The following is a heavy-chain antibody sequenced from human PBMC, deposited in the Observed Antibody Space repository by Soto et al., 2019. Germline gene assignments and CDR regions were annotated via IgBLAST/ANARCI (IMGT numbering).Heavy chain of an antibody. V-gene: IGHV3-11*01. J-gene: IGHJ4*02. CDR1: GFTFSDFY. D-gene: IGHD1-1*01. CDR3: ARDRNAAGSDY. Sequence: SLRLSCAASGFTFSDFYMSWIRQAPGKGLEWISYISSGSTNIFYADSVKGRFTVSRDNAKNSVYLQMDSLRAEDTAVYYCARDRNAAGSDYWGQGTLVTVSS. CDR2: ISSGSTNI.